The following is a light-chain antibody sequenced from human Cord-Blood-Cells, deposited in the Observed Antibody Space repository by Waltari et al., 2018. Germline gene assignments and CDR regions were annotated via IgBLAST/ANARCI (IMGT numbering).Light chain of an antibody. CDR3: QQYNSYPWT. V-gene: IGKV1-5*03. Sequence: DIQMTQSPSTLSASVGDRVTITCRASQSISSWLAWYQQKPGKAPKLLIYKAASVESGVPSRFSGSGSGTEFTLTISSLQPDDFATYYCQQYNSYPWTFGQGTKVEIK. CDR2: KAA. J-gene: IGKJ1*01. CDR1: QSISSW.